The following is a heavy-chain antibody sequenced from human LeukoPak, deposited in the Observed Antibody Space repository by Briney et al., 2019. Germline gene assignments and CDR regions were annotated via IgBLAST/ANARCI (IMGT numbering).Heavy chain of an antibody. CDR1: GFPFSNYA. CDR2: IRYDGSST. Sequence: GGSLRLSCAASGFPFSNYAIHWVRQAPGKGLEWVAFIRYDGSSTSYADSVKGRFTISRDNSKNMLYLQMNSLRPEDTAVYYCAKTNTELGKNWFDPSGQGTLVTVSS. CDR3: AKTNTELGKNWFDP. D-gene: IGHD7-27*01. J-gene: IGHJ5*02. V-gene: IGHV3-30*02.